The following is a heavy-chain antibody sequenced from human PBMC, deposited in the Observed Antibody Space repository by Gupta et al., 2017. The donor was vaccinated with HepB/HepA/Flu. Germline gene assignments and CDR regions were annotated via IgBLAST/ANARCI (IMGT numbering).Heavy chain of an antibody. Sequence: QVQLQQWGAGLLKPSETLSLTCAVYGGSFSDYYWTWIRQPPGKGLEWIGEINHSGRTNYIPSLKSRVTISVDTSKNQFSLKLNSLTAADTAVYYCAGGYADCSNTRCFTPWFDPGGQGTLVTVSS. J-gene: IGHJ5*02. V-gene: IGHV4-34*01. CDR3: AGGYADCSNTRCFTPWFDP. D-gene: IGHD2-2*02. CDR1: GGSFSDYY. CDR2: INHSGRT.